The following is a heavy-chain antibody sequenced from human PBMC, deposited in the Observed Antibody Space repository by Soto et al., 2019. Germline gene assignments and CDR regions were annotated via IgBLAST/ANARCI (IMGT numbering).Heavy chain of an antibody. Sequence: SETLSLTCTVSGGSIGSSSYYWGGIRQPPGKGLEWIGSIYYSGSTYYNPSLKSRVTISVDTSKNQFSLKLSSVTAADTAVYYCARGLLTVTTQFDYWGQRTLVTVSS. V-gene: IGHV4-39*01. D-gene: IGHD4-17*01. CDR3: ARGLLTVTTQFDY. CDR2: IYYSGST. CDR1: GGSIGSSSYY. J-gene: IGHJ4*02.